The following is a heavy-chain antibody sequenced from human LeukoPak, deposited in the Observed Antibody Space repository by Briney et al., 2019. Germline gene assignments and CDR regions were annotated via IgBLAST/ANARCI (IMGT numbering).Heavy chain of an antibody. CDR1: GFTFSSYE. D-gene: IGHD3-22*01. CDR2: ISSSGSTI. V-gene: IGHV3-48*03. Sequence: GGSLRLSCAASGFTFSSYEMNWVRQAPGKGLEWVSYISSSGSTIYYADSVKGRFTISRENAKNSLYLQMNSLRAGDTAVYYCARGLRDYYDSSGYYYAKFDYWGQGTLVTVSS. J-gene: IGHJ4*02. CDR3: ARGLRDYYDSSGYYYAKFDY.